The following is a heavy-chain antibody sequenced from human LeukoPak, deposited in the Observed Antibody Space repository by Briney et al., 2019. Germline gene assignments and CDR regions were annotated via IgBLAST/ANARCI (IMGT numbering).Heavy chain of an antibody. CDR3: ATGNWGPY. V-gene: IGHV3-15*07. J-gene: IGHJ4*02. Sequence: GGSLRLSCAASGFTFSDAWMNWVRQAPGKGLEWVGRIKRKTDGGTTDYAAPVKGRFTISRDDSKNTLYLQMNSLKTEDTAVYYCATGNWGPYWGQGTLVTVSS. CDR2: IKRKTDGGTT. CDR1: GFTFSDAW. D-gene: IGHD7-27*01.